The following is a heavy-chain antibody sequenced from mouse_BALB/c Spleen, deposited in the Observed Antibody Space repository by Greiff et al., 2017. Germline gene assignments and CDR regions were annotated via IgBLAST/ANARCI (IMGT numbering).Heavy chain of an antibody. D-gene: IGHD2-10*02. CDR1: GYTFTSYT. Sequence: VQLQQSGAELARPGASVQMSCKASGYTFTSYTMHWVKQRPGQGLEWIGYINPSSGYTNYNQKFKDKATLTADKASSTAYMQLSSLTSEDSAVYYCAREYGNYDAMDYWGQGTSVTVSS. CDR2: INPSSGYT. CDR3: AREYGNYDAMDY. J-gene: IGHJ4*01. V-gene: IGHV1-4*01.